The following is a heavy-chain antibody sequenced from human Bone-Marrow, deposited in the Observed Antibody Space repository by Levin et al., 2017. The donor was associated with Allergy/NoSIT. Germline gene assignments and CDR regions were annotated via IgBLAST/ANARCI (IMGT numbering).Heavy chain of an antibody. CDR1: GFPFSSFW. CDR3: ARDVAGRSGF. CDR2: IDNGGSFA. Sequence: LSLTCAVSGFPFSSFWMHWFRQAPGKGLVWVSRIDNGGSFADYADSVKGRFTISRDNAKNTLYLQMNSLGAEDTAVYYCARDVAGRSGFWGQGTLVTVSS. D-gene: IGHD2-15*01. V-gene: IGHV3-74*01. J-gene: IGHJ4*02.